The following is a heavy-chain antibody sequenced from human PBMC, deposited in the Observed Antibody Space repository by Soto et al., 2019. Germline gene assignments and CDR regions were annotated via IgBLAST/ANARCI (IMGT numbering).Heavy chain of an antibody. Sequence: SVKVSCKASGGTFSSYAISWVRQAPGQGLEWMGGIIPIFGTANYAQKFQGRVTITADESTSTAYMELNSLNIEDSAVYYCSGAESPDTAYFSLYWGQGTPVTVSS. J-gene: IGHJ4*02. CDR2: IIPIFGTA. CDR3: SGAESPDTAYFSLY. D-gene: IGHD1-26*01. CDR1: GGTFSSYA. V-gene: IGHV1-69*13.